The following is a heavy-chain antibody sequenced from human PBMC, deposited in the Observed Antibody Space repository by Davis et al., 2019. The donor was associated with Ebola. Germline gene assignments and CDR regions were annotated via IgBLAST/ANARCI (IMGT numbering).Heavy chain of an antibody. D-gene: IGHD3-3*01. CDR2: VFHSGTI. CDR3: ARVGRDDFWSGYHYGMDV. Sequence: MPSETLSLTCSVSGAPISSYYWSWIRQPPGKGLEWIGYVFHSGTINYNPSLKSRVTISLDTSTNQFSLKLTSVTAADTAVYYCARVGRDDFWSGYHYGMDVWGQGTTVTVSS. J-gene: IGHJ6*02. V-gene: IGHV4-59*08. CDR1: GAPISSYY.